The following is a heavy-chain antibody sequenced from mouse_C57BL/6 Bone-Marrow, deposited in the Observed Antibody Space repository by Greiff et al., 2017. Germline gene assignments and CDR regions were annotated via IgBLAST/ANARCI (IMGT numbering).Heavy chain of an antibody. J-gene: IGHJ3*01. Sequence: QVQLQQPGTELVKPGASVKLSCKASGYTFTSYWMHWVKQRPGQGLEWIGNINPSNGGTNYNEKFKSKDTLTVDKSSSTAYMQLSSLTSEDSAVYYCARGSYGSSPFAYWGQGTLVTVSA. CDR2: INPSNGGT. V-gene: IGHV1-53*01. CDR1: GYTFTSYW. CDR3: ARGSYGSSPFAY. D-gene: IGHD1-1*01.